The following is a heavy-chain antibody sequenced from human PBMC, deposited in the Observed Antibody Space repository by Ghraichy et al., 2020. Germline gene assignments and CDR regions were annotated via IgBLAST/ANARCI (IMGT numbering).Heavy chain of an antibody. Sequence: SETLSLTCTVSGGSISSYYWSWIRQPPGKGLEWIGYIYYSGSTNYNPSLKSRVTISVDTSKNQFSLKLSSVTAADTAVYYCARASGFLESHHWGQGTLVTVSS. J-gene: IGHJ5*02. CDR1: GGSISSYY. CDR3: ARASGFLESHH. CDR2: IYYSGST. V-gene: IGHV4-59*01. D-gene: IGHD3-3*01.